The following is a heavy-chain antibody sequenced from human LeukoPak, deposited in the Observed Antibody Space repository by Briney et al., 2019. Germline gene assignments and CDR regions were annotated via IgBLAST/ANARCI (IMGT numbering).Heavy chain of an antibody. CDR1: GFTFSSYA. CDR3: AKDQAALLWFGENNSFDY. D-gene: IGHD3-10*01. CDR2: ISGSGGST. V-gene: IGHV3-23*01. J-gene: IGHJ4*02. Sequence: GGSLRLSCAASGFTFSSYAMSWVRQAPGKGLEWVSAISGSGGSTYYADSVKGRFTVSRDNSKNTLYLQMNSLRAEDTAVYYCAKDQAALLWFGENNSFDYWGQGTLVTVSS.